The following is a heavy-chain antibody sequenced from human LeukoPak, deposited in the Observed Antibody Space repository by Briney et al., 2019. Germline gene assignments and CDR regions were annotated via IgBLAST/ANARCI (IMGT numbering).Heavy chain of an antibody. CDR2: IRQDESEK. V-gene: IGHV3-7*01. Sequence: GGSLRLSCTVSGFTFSSYWMTWVRHPPGKGLEWVANIRQDESEKYYADSVKGRFTISRDNAKNSLYLHMNSLRAEDTAVYYCARDSGSAYYYNSGTYYYDSFDFWGQGTTVTVSS. CDR1: GFTFSSYW. J-gene: IGHJ3*01. CDR3: ARDSGSAYYYNSGTYYYDSFDF. D-gene: IGHD3-10*01.